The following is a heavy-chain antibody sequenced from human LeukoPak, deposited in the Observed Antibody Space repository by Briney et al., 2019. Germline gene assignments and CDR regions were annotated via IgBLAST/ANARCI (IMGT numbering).Heavy chain of an antibody. D-gene: IGHD3-22*01. CDR2: IWYDGSNK. CDR1: GFTFSSYG. J-gene: IGHJ4*02. CDR3: AKDQGYYDTSGYFLKGGLYYFDY. Sequence: GGSLRLSCAASGFTFSSYGMHWVRQAPGKGLEWVAVIWYDGSNKYYADSVKGRFTISRDNSKNTLYLLMNSLRAEDTAIYYCAKDQGYYDTSGYFLKGGLYYFDYWGQGTLVTVSS. V-gene: IGHV3-33*06.